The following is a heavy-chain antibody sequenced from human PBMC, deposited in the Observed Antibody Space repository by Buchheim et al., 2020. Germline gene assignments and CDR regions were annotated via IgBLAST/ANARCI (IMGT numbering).Heavy chain of an antibody. CDR3: ARGYYDSSGAQGMEY. J-gene: IGHJ4*02. D-gene: IGHD3-22*01. CDR1: GFNFSDHY. Sequence: EVQLVESGGGLVQPGGSLRLSCAASGFNFSDHYMDWVRQVPGKGLEWVGRTGNKANYYSPQYAASVKGRFTISRDDSMNSVFLQMNSLKSEDTGVYYCARGYYDSSGAQGMEYWGQGAL. V-gene: IGHV3-72*01. CDR2: TGNKANYYSP.